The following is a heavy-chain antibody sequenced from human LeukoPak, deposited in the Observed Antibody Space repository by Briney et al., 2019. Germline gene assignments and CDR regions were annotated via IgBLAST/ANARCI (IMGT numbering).Heavy chain of an antibody. CDR3: ARERGYYGSGSSNYYYYYYMDV. CDR2: INHSGST. CDR1: GGSFSGYY. D-gene: IGHD3-10*01. Sequence: SETLSLTCAVYGGSFSGYYWSWIRQPPGKGLEWLGEINHSGSTNYNPSLKSRVTISVDTSKNQFSLKLSSVTAADTAVYYCARERGYYGSGSSNYYYYYYMDVWGKGTTVTVSS. V-gene: IGHV4-34*01. J-gene: IGHJ6*03.